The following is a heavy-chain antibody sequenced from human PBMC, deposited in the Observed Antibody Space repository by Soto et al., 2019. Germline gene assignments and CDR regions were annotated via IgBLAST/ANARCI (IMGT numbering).Heavy chain of an antibody. D-gene: IGHD6-19*01. J-gene: IGHJ4*02. CDR3: ARDRLPGIAVAPGLDY. V-gene: IGHV3-33*01. CDR1: GFTFSSYG. CDR2: IWYDGSNK. Sequence: GGSLRLSCAASGFTFSSYGMHWVRQAPGKGLEWVAVIWYDGSNKYYADSVKGRFTISRDNSKNTLYLQMNSLRAEDTAVYYCARDRLPGIAVAPGLDYWGQGTLVTVSS.